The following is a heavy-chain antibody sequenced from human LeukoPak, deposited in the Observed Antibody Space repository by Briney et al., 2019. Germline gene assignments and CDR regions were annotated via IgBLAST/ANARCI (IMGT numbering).Heavy chain of an antibody. Sequence: SETLSLTCAVYGGSFSGYYWSWIRQPPGKGLEWIGEINHSGSTNYNPSLKSRVTISVDTSKNQFSLKPSSVTAADTAVYYCARVGPPYYDFWSGYYRAFDIWGQGTMVTVSS. CDR2: INHSGST. J-gene: IGHJ3*02. CDR1: GGSFSGYY. V-gene: IGHV4-34*01. D-gene: IGHD3-3*01. CDR3: ARVGPPYYDFWSGYYRAFDI.